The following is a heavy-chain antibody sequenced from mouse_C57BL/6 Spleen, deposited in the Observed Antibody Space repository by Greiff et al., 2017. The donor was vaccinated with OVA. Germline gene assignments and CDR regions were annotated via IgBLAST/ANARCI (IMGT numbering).Heavy chain of an antibody. Sequence: EVQLQPSGPELVKPGASVKMSCKASGYTFTDYNMHWVKQSHGKSLEWIGYINPNNGGTSYNQKFKGKATLTVNKSSSTAYMELRSLTSEDSAVYYCARDYGSSPDYWGQGTTLTVSS. J-gene: IGHJ2*01. CDR2: INPNNGGT. D-gene: IGHD1-1*01. CDR3: ARDYGSSPDY. V-gene: IGHV1-22*01. CDR1: GYTFTDYN.